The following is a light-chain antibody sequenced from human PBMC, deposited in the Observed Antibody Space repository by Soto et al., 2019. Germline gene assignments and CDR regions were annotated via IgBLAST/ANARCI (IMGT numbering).Light chain of an antibody. J-gene: IGKJ3*01. CDR3: QQRSNWPPIT. Sequence: EIVLTQSPATLSLSPGDRATVSCRASQSVDWYVAWYQHKPGKAPRLLIYDASTRATGIPDRFSGSGSGTDFTLTISSLEPADFAVYYCQQRSNWPPITFGPGTKVDMK. CDR1: QSVDWY. CDR2: DAS. V-gene: IGKV3-11*01.